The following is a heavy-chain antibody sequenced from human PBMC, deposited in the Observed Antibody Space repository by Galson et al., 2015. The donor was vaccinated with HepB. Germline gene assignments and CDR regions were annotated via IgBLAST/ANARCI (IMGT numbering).Heavy chain of an antibody. CDR2: IRSKVNSYTT. V-gene: IGHV3-73*01. CDR3: TRPGYTSGWRDY. D-gene: IGHD6-19*01. Sequence: SLRLSCAASGFTFSGSAMHWVRQASGKGLEWVGRIRSKVNSYTTAYAESVRGRFTISRDDSKNTAYLQMNSLKTEDTAVYYCTRPGYTSGWRDYWGQGTLVTVSS. J-gene: IGHJ4*02. CDR1: GFTFSGSA.